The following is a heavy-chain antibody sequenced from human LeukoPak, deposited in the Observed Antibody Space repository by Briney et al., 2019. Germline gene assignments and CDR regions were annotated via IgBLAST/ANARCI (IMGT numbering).Heavy chain of an antibody. D-gene: IGHD3-3*01. CDR2: INWNGGST. J-gene: IGHJ3*02. V-gene: IGHV3-20*01. Sequence: GGSLRLSCAVSGFTFDDHGMSWVRQAPGKGLEWVSGINWNGGSTGYADSVKGRFTISRDNAKNSLYLQMNSLRAEDTALYHCARAVYYDFWSGSPDDALDIWGQGTMVTVSS. CDR1: GFTFDDHG. CDR3: ARAVYYDFWSGSPDDALDI.